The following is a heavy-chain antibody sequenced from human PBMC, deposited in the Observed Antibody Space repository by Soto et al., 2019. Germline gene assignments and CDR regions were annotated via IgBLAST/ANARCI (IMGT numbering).Heavy chain of an antibody. J-gene: IGHJ4*02. CDR3: AREVEFVHSI. Sequence: ASVKVSCKASGGTFSSYTISWVRQAPGQGLEWMGWISAYNGNTNYAQKLQGRVTMTTDTSTSTAYMELRSLRSDDTAVYYCAREVEFVHSIWGQGTLVTVSS. CDR1: GGTFSSYT. V-gene: IGHV1-18*01. CDR2: ISAYNGNT. D-gene: IGHD3-22*01.